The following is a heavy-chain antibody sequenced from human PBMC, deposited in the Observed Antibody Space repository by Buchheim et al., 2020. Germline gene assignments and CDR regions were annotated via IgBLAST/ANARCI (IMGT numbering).Heavy chain of an antibody. J-gene: IGHJ6*02. Sequence: EVQLLESGGGLVQSGGSLRLSCAASGFTFSSYAMNWVRQVPGKGLEWVAGISDSGGSTYSADSVKGRFAISRDNSKNTLYLQMNSLRAEDTAVYYCAKDLFEGLVYEPPHYGMDVWGQGTT. D-gene: IGHD2-8*01. CDR2: ISDSGGST. CDR3: AKDLFEGLVYEPPHYGMDV. CDR1: GFTFSSYA. V-gene: IGHV3-23*01.